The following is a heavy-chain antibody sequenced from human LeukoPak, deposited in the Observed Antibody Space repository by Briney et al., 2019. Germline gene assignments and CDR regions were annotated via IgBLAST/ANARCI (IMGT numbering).Heavy chain of an antibody. Sequence: SETLSLTCTVSGGSINSYYWGWIRQPPGKGLEWIGNIFYSGSTYYSPSLKSRVTISLDTSRNQFSLKLNSVTAADTAVYYCARRGPPRTLLRGVKSGWFDPWGQGTLVTVSS. CDR2: IFYSGST. D-gene: IGHD3-10*01. CDR1: GGSINSYY. CDR3: ARRGPPRTLLRGVKSGWFDP. J-gene: IGHJ5*02. V-gene: IGHV4-59*04.